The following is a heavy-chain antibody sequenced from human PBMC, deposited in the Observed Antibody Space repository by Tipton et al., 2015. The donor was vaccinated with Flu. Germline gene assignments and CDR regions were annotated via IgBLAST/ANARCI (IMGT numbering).Heavy chain of an antibody. CDR3: ARENWELLDYFDY. V-gene: IGHV3-21*01. D-gene: IGHD1-26*01. CDR1: GFTFSSYS. CDR2: ISSSSSYI. J-gene: IGHJ4*02. Sequence: SLRLSCAASGFTFSSYSMNWVRQAPGKGLEWVSSISSSSSYIYYADSVKGRFTISRDNAKNSLYLQMNSLRAEDTAVYYCARENWELLDYFDYWSQGTLVTVSS.